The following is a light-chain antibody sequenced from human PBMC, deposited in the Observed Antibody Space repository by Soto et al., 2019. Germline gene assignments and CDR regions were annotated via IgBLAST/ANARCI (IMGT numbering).Light chain of an antibody. CDR1: QSVSSN. CDR3: QQYDNWPYT. J-gene: IGKJ2*01. Sequence: EIVMTQSPATLSVSPGERATLSCRASQSVSSNLAWYQQKPGQAPRLLIYGASTRAIGIPARFSGSGSGTEFTLTISSLQSEDFAVYYCQQYDNWPYTFGQGTKLEIK. V-gene: IGKV3-15*01. CDR2: GAS.